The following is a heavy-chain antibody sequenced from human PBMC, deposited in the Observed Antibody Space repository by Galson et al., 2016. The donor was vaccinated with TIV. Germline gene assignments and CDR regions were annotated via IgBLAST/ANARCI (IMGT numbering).Heavy chain of an antibody. J-gene: IGHJ4*02. V-gene: IGHV3-74*01. D-gene: IGHD3-10*01. CDR2: TRNDGTNT. CDR3: AKGRGSMFDY. CDR1: EFTFNNYY. Sequence: SLRLSCAVSEFTFNNYYIHWVRQAPGKGLVWVSRTRNDGTNTGHADSVKGRFTISRDNAKETVDLQMTSLRADDTAVYYCAKGRGSMFDYWGQGTVVTVSS.